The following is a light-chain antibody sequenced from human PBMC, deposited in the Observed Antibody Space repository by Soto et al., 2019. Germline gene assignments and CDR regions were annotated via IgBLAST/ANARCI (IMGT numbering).Light chain of an antibody. J-gene: IGLJ2*01. Sequence: QSALIQPPSVSGSPGQSVTISCTGTSSDVGSYDYVSWYQQHPGTVPKPMIYNVNTQPSGVSFRFSGSKSGNTASLTISGLQAEDEADYYCSSYTSSSTLVVFGGGTKLTVL. CDR1: SSDVGSYDY. CDR3: SSYTSSSTLVV. CDR2: NVN. V-gene: IGLV2-14*01.